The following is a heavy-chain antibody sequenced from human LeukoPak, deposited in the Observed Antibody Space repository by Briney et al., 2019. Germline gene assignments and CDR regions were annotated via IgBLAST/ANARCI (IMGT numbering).Heavy chain of an antibody. J-gene: IGHJ4*02. Sequence: GGSLRLSCAASGFPFSAYWVHWVRQAPGKGLVWVSRINTDGTYTSYADSVKGRFTISRDNAQNTLFLQVTSLRVEGTAVYYCAKDMTGPDDSWGPGTLVTVSS. CDR1: GFPFSAYW. D-gene: IGHD3-16*01. V-gene: IGHV3-74*01. CDR3: AKDMTGPDDS. CDR2: INTDGTYT.